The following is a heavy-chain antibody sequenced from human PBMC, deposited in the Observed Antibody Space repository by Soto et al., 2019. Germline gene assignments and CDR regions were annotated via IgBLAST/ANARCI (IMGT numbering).Heavy chain of an antibody. CDR2: ISHSGTS. CDR3: ARGRGRYSSGWSWFDP. D-gene: IGHD6-19*01. V-gene: IGHV4-38-2*02. J-gene: IGHJ5*02. CDR1: GYSISSGYY. Sequence: SETLSLTCTVSGYSISSGYYLSWIRQTPWKGLEWIGSISHSGTSFYNPSLRSRVTISMDTSNNHFSLKLNSLTATDTAVYYCARGRGRYSSGWSWFDPWGQGILVTVSS.